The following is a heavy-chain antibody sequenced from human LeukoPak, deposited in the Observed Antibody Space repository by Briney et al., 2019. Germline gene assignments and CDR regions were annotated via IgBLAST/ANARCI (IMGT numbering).Heavy chain of an antibody. CDR1: GDSINIYY. V-gene: IGHV4-59*08. Sequence: SETLSLTCTVSGDSINIYYWTWIRQPPGKGLEWIGYIYYSGSTNYNPSLKSRVTISVDTSKNQFSLKLDSVTAADTDVYYCARQVPYTSRPDYWGQGTLVNVSS. J-gene: IGHJ4*02. D-gene: IGHD2-2*01. CDR2: IYYSGST. CDR3: ARQVPYTSRPDY.